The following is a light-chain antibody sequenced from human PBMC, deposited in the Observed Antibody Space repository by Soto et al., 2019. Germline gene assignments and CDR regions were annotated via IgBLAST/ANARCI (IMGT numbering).Light chain of an antibody. Sequence: DIQMTQSPSSLSASVGDRLTITCRASLGISNFLAWYQQKPGKVPELLIYRASTLQSAVPSRFSGRGSGTDFTLTISSLQTEDVATYYCQKYNSAPFAVGPGTKVDIK. CDR1: LGISNF. V-gene: IGKV1-27*01. CDR2: RAS. CDR3: QKYNSAPFA. J-gene: IGKJ3*01.